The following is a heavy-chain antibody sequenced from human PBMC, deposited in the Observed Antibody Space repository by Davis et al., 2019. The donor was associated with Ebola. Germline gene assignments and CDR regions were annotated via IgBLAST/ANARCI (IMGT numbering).Heavy chain of an antibody. CDR2: VNPNRADT. Sequence: SVTVSCKASVYTFNSYDINWVRQASGQGPEWTGWVNPNRADTVYAQKFQGRVTFTRDTSISTAYMELSSLRSEDTAVYYCARSNAVVPAALIDYWGQGTLVTVSS. CDR3: ARSNAVVPAALIDY. D-gene: IGHD2-2*01. CDR1: VYTFNSYD. J-gene: IGHJ4*02. V-gene: IGHV1-8*01.